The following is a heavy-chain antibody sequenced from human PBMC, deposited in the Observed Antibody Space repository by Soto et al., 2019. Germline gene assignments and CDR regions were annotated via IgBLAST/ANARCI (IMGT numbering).Heavy chain of an antibody. Sequence: LSLTCAVYGGSFSGYYWSWIRQPPGKGLEWIGEINHSGSTNYNPSLKSRVTISVDTSKNQFSLKLSSVTAADTAVYYCARRYCSSTSCYYPPHSSGWHGAKSKNWFDPWGQGTLVTVSS. CDR2: INHSGST. V-gene: IGHV4-34*01. J-gene: IGHJ5*02. CDR3: ARRYCSSTSCYYPPHSSGWHGAKSKNWFDP. D-gene: IGHD2-2*01. CDR1: GGSFSGYY.